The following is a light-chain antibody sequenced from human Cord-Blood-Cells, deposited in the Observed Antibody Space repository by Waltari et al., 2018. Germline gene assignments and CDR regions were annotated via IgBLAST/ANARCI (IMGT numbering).Light chain of an antibody. Sequence: DLVMTQSPDSLVVSLGERATIHCKSSPIVLYSSNIKNYLAWYQQKPGQPPKLLIYWASTRESGVPDRFSGSGSGTDFTLTISSLQAEDVAVYYCQQYYSTPRTFGQGTKVEIK. CDR3: QQYYSTPRT. V-gene: IGKV4-1*01. CDR1: PIVLYSSNIKNY. J-gene: IGKJ1*01. CDR2: WAS.